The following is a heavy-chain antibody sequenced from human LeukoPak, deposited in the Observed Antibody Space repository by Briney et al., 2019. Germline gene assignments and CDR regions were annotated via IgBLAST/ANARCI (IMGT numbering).Heavy chain of an antibody. CDR3: ARALGGFAPWYYYMDV. Sequence: SETLSLTCTVSGGSISSYYWSWIRQPPGKGLEWIGYIYYSGSTNYNPSLKSRVTISVDTSKNQFSLKLSSVTAADTAVYYCARALGGFAPWYYYMDVWGKGSTVTVSS. D-gene: IGHD2-15*01. V-gene: IGHV4-59*01. CDR2: IYYSGST. J-gene: IGHJ6*03. CDR1: GGSISSYY.